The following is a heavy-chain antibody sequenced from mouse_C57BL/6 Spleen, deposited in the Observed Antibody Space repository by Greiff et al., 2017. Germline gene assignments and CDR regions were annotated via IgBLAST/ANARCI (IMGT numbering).Heavy chain of an antibody. Sequence: VQLQQPGAELVKPGASVKMSCKASGYTFTSYWITWVKQRPGQGLVWIGDIYPGSGSTNYNEKFKSKATLTVDTSSSTAYMQLSSLTSEDSAVYDCARWALDYSNYVDAMDDWGQGTSVTVSS. V-gene: IGHV1-55*01. D-gene: IGHD2-5*01. CDR1: GYTFTSYW. J-gene: IGHJ4*01. CDR3: ARWALDYSNYVDAMDD. CDR2: IYPGSGST.